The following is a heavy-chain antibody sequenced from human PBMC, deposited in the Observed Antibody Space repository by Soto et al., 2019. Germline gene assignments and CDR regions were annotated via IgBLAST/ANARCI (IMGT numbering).Heavy chain of an antibody. CDR1: GFTFSNYT. CDR3: AGRSGSSDY. J-gene: IGHJ4*02. Sequence: GGSLRLSCAGSGFTFSNYTMHWVRQAPGKGLEWVALISYDEIDKYFADAVKGRFTISRDNSKNTLYLQMDSLRAEDTAVYYCAGRSGSSDYWGRGTLVTVSS. V-gene: IGHV3-30*04. D-gene: IGHD3-10*01. CDR2: ISYDEIDK.